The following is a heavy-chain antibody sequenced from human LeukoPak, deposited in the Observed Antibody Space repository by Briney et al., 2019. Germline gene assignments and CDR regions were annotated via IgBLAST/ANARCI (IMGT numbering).Heavy chain of an antibody. CDR2: ISSSSSYI. Sequence: GGSLRLSCAASGFTFSSYSMNWVRQAPGKGLEWVSSISSSSSYIYYADSVKGRFTISRDNAKNSLYLQMNSLRAEDTAVYYCATDHNYYDSSQDSGDYWGQGTLVTVSS. D-gene: IGHD3-22*01. V-gene: IGHV3-21*01. J-gene: IGHJ4*02. CDR1: GFTFSSYS. CDR3: ATDHNYYDSSQDSGDY.